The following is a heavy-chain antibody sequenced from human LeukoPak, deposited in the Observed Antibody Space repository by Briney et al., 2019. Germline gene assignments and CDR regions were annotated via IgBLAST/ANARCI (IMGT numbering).Heavy chain of an antibody. CDR3: ARDLNHGFNYYYYGLEV. D-gene: IGHD3-9*01. V-gene: IGHV4-59*01. CDR1: GDSINSYY. CDR2: IYFSGNT. J-gene: IGHJ6*02. Sequence: SETLSLTCTVSGDSINSYYWSWIRQPPGKGLEWIGYIYFSGNTKYNPSLENRVTISVDRSKSQFYLTLRSVTAADTAVYYCARDLNHGFNYYYYGLEVWGQGTTDTVSS.